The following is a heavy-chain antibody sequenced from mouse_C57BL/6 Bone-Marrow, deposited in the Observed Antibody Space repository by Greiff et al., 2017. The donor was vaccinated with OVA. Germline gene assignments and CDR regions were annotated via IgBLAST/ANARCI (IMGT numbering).Heavy chain of an antibody. J-gene: IGHJ1*03. CDR3: VRHNWDEYFDV. V-gene: IGHV10-1*01. CDR2: IRSKSNNYAT. D-gene: IGHD4-1*01. CDR1: GFSFNTYA. Sequence: AASGFSFNTYAMNWVRQAPGKGLEWVARIRSKSNNYATYYADSVKDRFTISRDDSESMLYLQMNNLKTEDTAMYYCVRHNWDEYFDVWGTGTTVTVSS.